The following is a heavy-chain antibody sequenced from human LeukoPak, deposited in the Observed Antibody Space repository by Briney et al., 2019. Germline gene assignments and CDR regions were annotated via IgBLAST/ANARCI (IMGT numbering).Heavy chain of an antibody. V-gene: IGHV4-34*01. CDR1: GGSFSGYY. D-gene: IGHD6-13*01. CDR2: INHSGST. J-gene: IGHJ6*02. CDR3: ARELRYSRSWYYYYGMDV. Sequence: PSETLSLTCAVYGGSFSGYYWSWIRQPPGKGLEWIGEINHSGSTKYNPSLKSRVTISVDMSKNQVSLKLSSVTAADTAVYYCARELRYSRSWYYYYGMDVWGQGTTVTVSS.